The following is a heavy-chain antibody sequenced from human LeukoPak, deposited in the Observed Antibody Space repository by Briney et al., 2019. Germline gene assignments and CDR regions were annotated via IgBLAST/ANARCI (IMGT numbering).Heavy chain of an antibody. Sequence: GGSLRLSCAASGFTFSSYSMDWVRQAPGKGLEWVSYISSSSSTIYYADSVKGRFTISRDNAKNSLYLQMNSLRAEDTAVYYCARVGIAAAGWDAFDIWGQGTKVTVAS. CDR3: ARVGIAAAGWDAFDI. V-gene: IGHV3-48*04. D-gene: IGHD6-13*01. J-gene: IGHJ3*02. CDR2: ISSSSSTI. CDR1: GFTFSSYS.